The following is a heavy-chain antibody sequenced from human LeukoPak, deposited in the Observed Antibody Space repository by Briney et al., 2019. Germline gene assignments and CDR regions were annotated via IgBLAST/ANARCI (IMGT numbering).Heavy chain of an antibody. CDR2: TYYRSKWYN. D-gene: IGHD4-17*01. Sequence: SQTLSLTCAISGDSVSSNSAAWNWIRQSPSRGLEWLGRTYYRSKWYNDYAVSVKSRITINPDTSKNQFSLQLNSVTPEDTAVYYCARDVDYGDNYCYYGMDVWGQGTTVTVSS. V-gene: IGHV6-1*01. J-gene: IGHJ6*02. CDR3: ARDVDYGDNYCYYGMDV. CDR1: GDSVSSNSAA.